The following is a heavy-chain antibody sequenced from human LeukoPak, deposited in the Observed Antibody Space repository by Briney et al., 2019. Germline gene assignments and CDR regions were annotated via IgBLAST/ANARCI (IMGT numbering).Heavy chain of an antibody. CDR1: GFTFSSYA. CDR2: ISGSGGST. CDR3: ANAMRTLQIVGAYL. J-gene: IGHJ4*02. Sequence: PGGSLRLSCAASGFTFSSYAMSWVRQAPGKGLEWVSAISGSGGSTYYADSVKGRFTISRDNSKNTLYLQMNSLRAEDTAVYYCANAMRTLQIVGAYLGGQGTLVTVSS. V-gene: IGHV3-23*01. D-gene: IGHD1-26*01.